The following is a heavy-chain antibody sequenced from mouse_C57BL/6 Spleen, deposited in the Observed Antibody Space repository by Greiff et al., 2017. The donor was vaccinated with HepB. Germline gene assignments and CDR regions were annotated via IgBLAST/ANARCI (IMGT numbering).Heavy chain of an antibody. V-gene: IGHV14-4*01. J-gene: IGHJ2*01. D-gene: IGHD4-1*01. Sequence: EVQLQQSGAELVRPGASVKLSCTASGFNIKDDYMHWVKQRPEQGLEWIGWIDPENGDTEYPSKFQGKATITADTSSNTAYLQLSSLTSEDTAVYYCTTFNWGGDYWGQGTTLTVSS. CDR1: GFNIKDDY. CDR2: IDPENGDT. CDR3: TTFNWGGDY.